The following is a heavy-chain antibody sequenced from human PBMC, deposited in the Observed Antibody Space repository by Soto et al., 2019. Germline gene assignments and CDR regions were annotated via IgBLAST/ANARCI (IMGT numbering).Heavy chain of an antibody. CDR2: ISAYNGNT. Sequence: ASVKVSCKASGYTFTSYGISWVRQAPGQGLEWMGWISAYNGNTNYAQKLQGRVTMTTDTSTSTAYMELRSLRSDDTAVYYCARARGMTSIAARGGRYYFDYWGQGTLVTVSS. CDR1: GYTFTSYG. D-gene: IGHD6-6*01. J-gene: IGHJ4*02. V-gene: IGHV1-18*01. CDR3: ARARGMTSIAARGGRYYFDY.